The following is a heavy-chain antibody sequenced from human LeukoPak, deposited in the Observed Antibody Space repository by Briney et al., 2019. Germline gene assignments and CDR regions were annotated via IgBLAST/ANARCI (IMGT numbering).Heavy chain of an antibody. D-gene: IGHD2-15*01. J-gene: IGHJ5*02. V-gene: IGHV3-21*01. Sequence: GGSLRLSCAASGSTFSSYSMNWVRQAPGKGLEWVSSISSSSSYIYYADSVKGRFTISRGNAKNSLYLQMNSLRAEDTAVYYCARDIPTHCSGGSCHGTPWFDPWGQGTLVTVSS. CDR1: GSTFSSYS. CDR2: ISSSSSYI. CDR3: ARDIPTHCSGGSCHGTPWFDP.